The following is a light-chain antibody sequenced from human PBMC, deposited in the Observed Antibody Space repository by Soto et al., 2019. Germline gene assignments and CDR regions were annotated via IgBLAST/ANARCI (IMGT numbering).Light chain of an antibody. CDR1: QSVSSSF. V-gene: IGKV3-20*01. J-gene: IGKJ1*01. CDR2: STS. Sequence: EIELTQSPGALYLTPRKRDTLSCLASQSVSSSFLAWYQQKPGQAPRLLIYSTSSRATGIADRFSGSGSGTDFTLTISRLEPEDFAVYYCQQYGSSPRTFGQGTKVDIK. CDR3: QQYGSSPRT.